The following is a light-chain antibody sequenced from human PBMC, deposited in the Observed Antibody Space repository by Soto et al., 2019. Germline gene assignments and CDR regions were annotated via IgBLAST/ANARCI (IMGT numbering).Light chain of an antibody. CDR2: DAS. CDR3: HQRSNWPPVT. J-gene: IGKJ5*01. V-gene: IGKV3-11*01. Sequence: DIVLTQSPATLSLSPGESATLSCRASQSVSTFLAWYQQKPGQAPWLLIYDASNRATGIPARFSASGSGTDFTLTISSLEPEDFAVDFCHQRSNWPPVTFGEGTRLEIK. CDR1: QSVSTF.